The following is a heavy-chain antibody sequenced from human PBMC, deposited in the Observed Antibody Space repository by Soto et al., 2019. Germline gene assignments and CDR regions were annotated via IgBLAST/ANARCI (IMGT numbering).Heavy chain of an antibody. CDR2: ISYDGSNK. V-gene: IGHV3-30*18. Sequence: GGSLRLSCAASGFTFSSYGMHWVRQAPGKGLEWVAVISYDGSNKYYADSVKGRFTISRDNSKNTLYLQMNSLRAQDTAVYYCAKDRLEGWELPESAFDIWGQGTMVTVSS. J-gene: IGHJ3*02. CDR1: GFTFSSYG. D-gene: IGHD1-26*01. CDR3: AKDRLEGWELPESAFDI.